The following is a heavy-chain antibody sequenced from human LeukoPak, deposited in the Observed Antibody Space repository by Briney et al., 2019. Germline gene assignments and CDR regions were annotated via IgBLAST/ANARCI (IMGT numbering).Heavy chain of an antibody. Sequence: SETLSLTCTVSGGSISSYYWSWIRQPPGKGLEWIGYIYYSGSTNYNPSLKSRVTISVDTSKNQFSLKLGSVTAADTAVYYCAGAVVVAATRCFDPWGQGTLVNVSS. V-gene: IGHV4-59*01. CDR3: AGAVVVAATRCFDP. CDR2: IYYSGST. J-gene: IGHJ5*02. D-gene: IGHD2-15*01. CDR1: GGSISSYY.